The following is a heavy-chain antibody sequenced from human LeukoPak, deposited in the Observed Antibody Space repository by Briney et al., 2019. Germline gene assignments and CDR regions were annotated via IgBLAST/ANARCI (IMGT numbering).Heavy chain of an antibody. D-gene: IGHD3-10*01. J-gene: IGHJ6*04. CDR2: MWFDGSKQ. V-gene: IGHV3-33*01. CDR1: GFTVGTYG. Sequence: GGSLRLSCAASGFTVGTYGMHWVRQAPGKGLQWVAVMWFDGSKQYYADAVKGRFTISRDTSKNTLDLQMNSLRVEDTAVYYCAGDYGNGMDAWGKGTTVTVSS. CDR3: AGDYGNGMDA.